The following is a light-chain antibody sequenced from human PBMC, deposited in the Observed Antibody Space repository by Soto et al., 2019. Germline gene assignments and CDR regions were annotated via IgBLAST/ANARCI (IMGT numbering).Light chain of an antibody. CDR3: LLSYSGARPVV. CDR1: TGAVTSGHY. CDR2: DTS. J-gene: IGLJ2*01. V-gene: IGLV7-46*01. Sequence: QAVVTQEPSLTVSPGGTVTLTCGSSTGAVTSGHYPYWFQQKPGQAPRTLIYDTSNKHSWTPARFSGSLLGGKAALTLSGAQPEDEAEYYCLLSYSGARPVVFGGGTKVPVL.